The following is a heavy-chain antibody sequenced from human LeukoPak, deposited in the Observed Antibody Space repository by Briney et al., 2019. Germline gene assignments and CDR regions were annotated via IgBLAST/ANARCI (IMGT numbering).Heavy chain of an antibody. V-gene: IGHV1-2*02. D-gene: IGHD2-15*01. CDR3: ARAQSELRLYYFDS. CDR2: INPNSGGT. CDR1: GYIFTGYY. Sequence: ASVKVSCKASGYIFTGYYIHWVRQAPGQALEWMGWINPNSGGTNHAQKFQGRVTMTRDASITTAYMELSGLNSDDTAVYYCARAQSELRLYYFDSWGQGTLVTVSS. J-gene: IGHJ4*02.